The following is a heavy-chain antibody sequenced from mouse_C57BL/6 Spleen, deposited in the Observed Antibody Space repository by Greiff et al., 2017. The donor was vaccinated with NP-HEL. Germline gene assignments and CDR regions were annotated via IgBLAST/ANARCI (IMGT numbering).Heavy chain of an antibody. J-gene: IGHJ3*01. D-gene: IGHD1-1*01. CDR2: ISYDGSN. V-gene: IGHV3-6*01. CDR1: GYSITSGYY. Sequence: EVQLVESGPGLVKPSQSLSLTCSVTGYSITSGYYWNWIRQFPGNKLEWMGYISYDGSNNYNPSLKNRISITRDTSKNQFFLKLNSVTTEDTATYYCARTSYYYGSSPFAYWGQGTLVTVSA. CDR3: ARTSYYYGSSPFAY.